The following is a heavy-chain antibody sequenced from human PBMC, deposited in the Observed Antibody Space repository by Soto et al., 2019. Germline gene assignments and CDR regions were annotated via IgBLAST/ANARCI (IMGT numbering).Heavy chain of an antibody. CDR2: IIPIFGTA. J-gene: IGHJ3*02. V-gene: IGHV1-69*13. CDR1: GGTFSSYA. CDR3: ARDQGDTAIVSAFDI. Sequence: VASVKVSCKASGGTFSSYAISWVRQAPGQGLEWMGGIIPIFGTANYAQKFQGRVTITADESTSTAYMELSSLRSEDTAVYYCARDQGDTAIVSAFDIWGQGTMVTVSS. D-gene: IGHD5-18*01.